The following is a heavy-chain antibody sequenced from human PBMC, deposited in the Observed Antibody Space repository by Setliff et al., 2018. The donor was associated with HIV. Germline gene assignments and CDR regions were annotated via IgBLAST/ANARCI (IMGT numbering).Heavy chain of an antibody. D-gene: IGHD3-3*01. V-gene: IGHV1-18*01. J-gene: IGHJ3*02. Sequence: GASVMVSCKASGYTFSSYGISWVRQAPGQGVEWMGWISAYNGNTNYAQKLQGRVTMTTDTSTSTAYMELRSLRSDDTAVYYCARGYYNFWSGYYDSRCPNPIDAFDIWGQGTMVTVSS. CDR2: ISAYNGNT. CDR3: ARGYYNFWSGYYDSRCPNPIDAFDI. CDR1: GYTFSSYG.